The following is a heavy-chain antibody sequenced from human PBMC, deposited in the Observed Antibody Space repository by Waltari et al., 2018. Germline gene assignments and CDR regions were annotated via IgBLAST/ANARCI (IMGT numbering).Heavy chain of an antibody. V-gene: IGHV1-46*01. J-gene: IGHJ6*03. CDR2: INPSGGST. CDR3: ATSYYYYYMDV. Sequence: QVQLVQSGAEVKKPGASVKGSCKASGYTFTSYYMHWGRQAPGQGLEWMGIINPSGGSTSYAQKFQGRVTMTRDTSTSTVYMELSSLRSEDTAVYYCATSYYYYYMDVWGKGTTVTVSS. CDR1: GYTFTSYY.